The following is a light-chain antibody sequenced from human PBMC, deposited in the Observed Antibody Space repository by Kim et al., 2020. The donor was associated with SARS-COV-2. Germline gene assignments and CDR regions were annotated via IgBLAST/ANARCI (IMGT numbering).Light chain of an antibody. CDR3: QQYNNRPPET. J-gene: IGKJ1*01. V-gene: IGKV3-15*01. Sequence: SPGERATLSCRASQSVSTNLAWYQHKPGQAPRLVIYGASTRATGIPARFSGSGSGTEFTLTISSLQSEDFAVYYCQQYNNRPPETFGQGTKVDIK. CDR1: QSVSTN. CDR2: GAS.